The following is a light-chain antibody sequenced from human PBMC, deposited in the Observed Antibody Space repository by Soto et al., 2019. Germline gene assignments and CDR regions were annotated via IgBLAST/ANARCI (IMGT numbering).Light chain of an antibody. CDR3: ISYRGSDTSYV. CDR2: EVR. CDR1: SSDIGSYNY. J-gene: IGLJ1*01. Sequence: QSVLTQPASVSGSPGQSITISCTGTSSDIGSYNYVAWYQQFPGKTPKLIIYEVRNRPSGVSFRFSGSKSGNTASLTISGLQAEEEADYYCISYRGSDTSYVCGTGTKGTVL. V-gene: IGLV2-14*01.